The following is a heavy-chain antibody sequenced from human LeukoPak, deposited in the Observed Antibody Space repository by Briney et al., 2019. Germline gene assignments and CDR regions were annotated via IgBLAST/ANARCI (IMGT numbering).Heavy chain of an antibody. Sequence: GGSLRLSCAASGFTFSAYSMNWVRQAPGKGLEWVSSISSTSSHIFYADSVKGRFTISRDNSKNTLYLQMNSLRAEDTAVYYCAKMGYCSSTSCYHDYYYYGMDVRGQGTTVTVSS. CDR1: GFTFSAYS. V-gene: IGHV3-21*01. CDR2: ISSTSSHI. D-gene: IGHD2-2*01. CDR3: AKMGYCSSTSCYHDYYYYGMDV. J-gene: IGHJ6*02.